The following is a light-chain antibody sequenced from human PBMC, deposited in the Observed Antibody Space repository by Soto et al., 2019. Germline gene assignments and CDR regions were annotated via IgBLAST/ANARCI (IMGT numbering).Light chain of an antibody. V-gene: IGKV1-39*01. CDR2: AAS. J-gene: IGKJ5*01. Sequence: DIQMSQSPSSLSASVGDIVTITCRASQSIRGNLHWYQHKPGKPPRLLIYAASSLQTGVPSRFSGSGSGTDFTLTINGLQPEDFATYYCQQSYSRLITFGQGTRLEIK. CDR1: QSIRGN. CDR3: QQSYSRLIT.